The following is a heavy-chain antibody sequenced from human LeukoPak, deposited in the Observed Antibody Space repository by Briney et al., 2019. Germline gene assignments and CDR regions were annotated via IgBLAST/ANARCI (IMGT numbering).Heavy chain of an antibody. CDR1: GFTFSSYW. CDR3: AKGSSIAVAGTIDY. J-gene: IGHJ4*02. D-gene: IGHD6-19*01. CDR2: IKQDGSEK. Sequence: GGSLRLSCAASGFTFSSYWMTWVRQAPGKGLEWVANIKQDGSEKYYMDSVKGRFTISRDNAKNSLYLQMNSLRAEDTAVNYCAKGSSIAVAGTIDYWGQGTLVTVSS. V-gene: IGHV3-7*03.